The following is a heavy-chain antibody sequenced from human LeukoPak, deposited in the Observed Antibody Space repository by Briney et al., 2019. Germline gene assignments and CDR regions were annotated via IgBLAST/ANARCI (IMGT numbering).Heavy chain of an antibody. J-gene: IGHJ4*02. CDR1: GFTFSSYA. CDR2: ISYDGSNK. V-gene: IGHV3-30-3*01. CDR3: ARDKTQLYYFDY. D-gene: IGHD1-1*01. Sequence: PGGSLRLSCAASGFTFSSYAMHWVRQAPGKGLEWVAVISYDGSNKYYADSVKGRFTISRDNSKNTLYLQMNSLRAEDTAVYYCARDKTQLYYFDYWGQGTLVTVSS.